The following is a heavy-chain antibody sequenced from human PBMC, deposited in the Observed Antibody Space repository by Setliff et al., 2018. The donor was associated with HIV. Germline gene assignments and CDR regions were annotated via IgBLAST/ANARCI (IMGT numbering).Heavy chain of an antibody. V-gene: IGHV1-8*02. CDR3: ASGKGVRGVIITGGLDV. D-gene: IGHD3-10*01. Sequence: ASVKVSCKASNYTLINYGVSWVRQAPGQGLEWMGWMNPNSGDTGYAQKFQGRVIMTRDTSISTAYMELSSLTSADTAVYYCASGKGVRGVIITGGLDVWGKGTTVTVSS. CDR1: NYTLINYG. J-gene: IGHJ6*04. CDR2: MNPNSGDT.